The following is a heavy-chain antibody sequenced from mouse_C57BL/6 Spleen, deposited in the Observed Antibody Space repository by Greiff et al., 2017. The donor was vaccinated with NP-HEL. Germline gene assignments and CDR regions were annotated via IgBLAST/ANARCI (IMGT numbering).Heavy chain of an antibody. CDR3: ARGDYGSSPYFDY. CDR1: GFTFSDYG. D-gene: IGHD1-1*01. J-gene: IGHJ2*01. Sequence: EVQLQESGGGLVKPGGSLKLSCAASGFTFSDYGMHWVRQAPEKGLEWVAYISSGSSTIYYADTVKGRFTISRDNAKNTLFLQMTSLRSEDTAMYYCARGDYGSSPYFDYWGQGTTLTVSS. CDR2: ISSGSSTI. V-gene: IGHV5-17*01.